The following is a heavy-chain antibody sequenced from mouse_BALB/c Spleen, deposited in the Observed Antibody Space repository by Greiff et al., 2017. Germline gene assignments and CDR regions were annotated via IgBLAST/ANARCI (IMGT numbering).Heavy chain of an antibody. Sequence: EVKLVESGGGLVKPGGSLKLSCAASGFTFSDYYMYWVRQTPEKRLEWVATISDGGSYTYYPDSVKGRFTISRDNAKNNLYLQMSSLKSEDKAMYYCAREGGHGDAMDYWGQGTSVTVSS. J-gene: IGHJ4*01. CDR3: AREGGHGDAMDY. CDR2: ISDGGSYT. CDR1: GFTFSDYY. V-gene: IGHV5-4*02. D-gene: IGHD1-2*01.